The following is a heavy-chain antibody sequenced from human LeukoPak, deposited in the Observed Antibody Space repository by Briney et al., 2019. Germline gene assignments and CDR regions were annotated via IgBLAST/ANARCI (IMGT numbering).Heavy chain of an antibody. D-gene: IGHD5-18*01. J-gene: IGHJ5*02. Sequence: ASVKVSFKASGYTFTSYGISWVRQAPGQGLEWMGWISAYNGNTNYAQKLQGRVTMTTDTSTSTAYMELRSLRSDDTAVYYCARDASQLWPLAWFGPWGQGTLVTVSS. CDR3: ARDASQLWPLAWFGP. CDR1: GYTFTSYG. CDR2: ISAYNGNT. V-gene: IGHV1-18*01.